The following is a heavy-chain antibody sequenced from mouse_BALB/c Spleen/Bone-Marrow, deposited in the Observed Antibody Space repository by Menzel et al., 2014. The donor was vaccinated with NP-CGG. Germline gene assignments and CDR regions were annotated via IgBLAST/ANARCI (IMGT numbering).Heavy chain of an antibody. D-gene: IGHD4-1*01. CDR1: GYDFTSYL. J-gene: IGHJ3*01. CDR3: ARNANWLFTY. V-gene: IGHV1-54*01. CDR2: INPGSGGS. Sequence: VQLQQSGAEVVRPGTSVKVSCKASGYDFTSYLIEWIKQRPGQGLEWIGVINPGSGGSNYNEKFTGKATLTVDKSSSTAYMQLSSLTSVDSAVYFCARNANWLFTYWGQGTLVTVSA.